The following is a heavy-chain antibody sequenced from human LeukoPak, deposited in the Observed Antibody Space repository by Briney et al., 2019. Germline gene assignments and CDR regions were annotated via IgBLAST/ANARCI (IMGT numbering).Heavy chain of an antibody. CDR2: INPYSGAT. CDR1: GYTFTDYY. CDR3: ARNRLTGYKVGWFDP. V-gene: IGHV1-2*02. J-gene: IGHJ5*02. D-gene: IGHD3-9*01. Sequence: ASVKVSCKASGYTFTDYYIHWVRQAPGQGLEWMGWINPYSGATNYAQKFQGRVTMTRDTSISTAYMELSRLRSDDTAVYYCARNRLTGYKVGWFDPWGQGTLVTVSS.